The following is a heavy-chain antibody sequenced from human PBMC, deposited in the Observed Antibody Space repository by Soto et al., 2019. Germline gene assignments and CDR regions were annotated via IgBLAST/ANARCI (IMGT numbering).Heavy chain of an antibody. Sequence: PGESLKISCKGSGYSFTSYWIGWVRQMPGKGLEWMGIIYPGDSDTRYSPSFQGQVTISADKSISTAYLQWSSLKASDTAMYYCARGVRVITRHYYYGMDVWGQGTTVTAP. CDR3: ARGVRVITRHYYYGMDV. CDR1: GYSFTSYW. V-gene: IGHV5-51*01. J-gene: IGHJ6*02. D-gene: IGHD3-22*01. CDR2: IYPGDSDT.